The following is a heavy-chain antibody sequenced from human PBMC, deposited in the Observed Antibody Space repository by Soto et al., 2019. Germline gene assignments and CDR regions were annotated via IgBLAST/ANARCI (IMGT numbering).Heavy chain of an antibody. V-gene: IGHV1-18*04. D-gene: IGHD1-26*01. J-gene: IGHJ4*02. Sequence: QVQLVQSGAEVKKPGASVKVSCKAAGYTFTGIGFSWVRQAPGQGLEWMGWISGYNDKTDYAQKFQGRVTVTKDTPTSTAHMALRSLRSEETAVDYCAGAAWSALSIFEYWGQGTLVTVPS. CDR2: ISGYNDKT. CDR3: AGAAWSALSIFEY. CDR1: GYTFTGIG.